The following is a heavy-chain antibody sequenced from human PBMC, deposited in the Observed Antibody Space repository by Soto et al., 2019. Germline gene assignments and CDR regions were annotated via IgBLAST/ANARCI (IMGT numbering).Heavy chain of an antibody. Sequence: GGSLRLSCAASGFTFSSYWMSWVRQAPGKGLEWVANIKQDGSEKYYVDSGKGRFTISRDNAKNSLYLQMNSLRAEDTAVYYCASPPTQGAIYYYYYMDVWGKGTTVTVSS. CDR2: IKQDGSEK. J-gene: IGHJ6*03. CDR1: GFTFSSYW. CDR3: ASPPTQGAIYYYYYMDV. V-gene: IGHV3-7*01.